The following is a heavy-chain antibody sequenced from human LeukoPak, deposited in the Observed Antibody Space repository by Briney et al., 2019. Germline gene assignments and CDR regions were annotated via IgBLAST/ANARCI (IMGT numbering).Heavy chain of an antibody. CDR1: GGSISSYY. Sequence: PSETLSLTCTVSGGSISSYYWSWIRQPAGKGLEWIGRIYTSGSTNYNPSLKSRVTISVDTSKNQFSLKLSSVTAADTAVYYCARLLVHDFWSGYYPTGDYGMDVWGQGTTVTVSS. V-gene: IGHV4-4*07. CDR3: ARLLVHDFWSGYYPTGDYGMDV. CDR2: IYTSGST. J-gene: IGHJ6*02. D-gene: IGHD3-3*01.